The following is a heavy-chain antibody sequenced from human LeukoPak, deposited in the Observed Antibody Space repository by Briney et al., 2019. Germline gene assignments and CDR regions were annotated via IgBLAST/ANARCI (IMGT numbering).Heavy chain of an antibody. D-gene: IGHD2-2*01. CDR3: ARAAGSYPNRFDP. Sequence: ASVKVSCKASGYTFTSYGISWVRQAPGQGLEGMGWISAYNGNTNYAQKLQGRVTMTPDPSPRPASMALRSLRSDAPAVYYCARAAGSYPNRFDPWGQGTLVTVSS. CDR2: ISAYNGNT. CDR1: GYTFTSYG. V-gene: IGHV1-18*01. J-gene: IGHJ5*02.